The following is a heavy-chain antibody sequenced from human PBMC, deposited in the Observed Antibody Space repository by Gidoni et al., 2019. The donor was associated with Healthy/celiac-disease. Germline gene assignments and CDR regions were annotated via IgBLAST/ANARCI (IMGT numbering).Heavy chain of an antibody. D-gene: IGHD1-26*01. J-gene: IGHJ6*02. CDR2: MSGSGGST. V-gene: IGHV3-23*01. Sequence: EVQLLESGGGLVQPGGSLRLSCAASGFTFSSYAMSWVRQPPGKGLAWVSAMSGSGGSTYYADSVKGRFTISRDNSKNTLYLQMNSLRAEDTAVYYCAKGEAQYYYYYYGMDVWGQGTTVTVSS. CDR3: AKGEAQYYYYYYGMDV. CDR1: GFTFSSYA.